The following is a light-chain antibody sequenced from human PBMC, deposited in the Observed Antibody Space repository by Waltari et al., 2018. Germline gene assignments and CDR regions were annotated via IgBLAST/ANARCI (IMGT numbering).Light chain of an antibody. CDR1: SSDVGTYTF. J-gene: IGLJ2*01. V-gene: IGLV2-14*03. CDR3: NSYTTSGTVV. Sequence: QSALTQPASVSGSPGQSITISCTGTSSDVGTYTFVPWYHQHPGKVPKLIIYDATDRPSGVSSRFSGSKSGNTASLTISGLQAEDEGDYYCNSYTTSGTVVFGGGTKLTVL. CDR2: DAT.